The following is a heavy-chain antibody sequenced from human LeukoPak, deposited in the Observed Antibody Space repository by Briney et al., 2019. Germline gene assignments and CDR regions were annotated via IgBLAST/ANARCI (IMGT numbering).Heavy chain of an antibody. CDR2: INHSGST. V-gene: IGHV4-34*01. CDR1: GGSFSGYY. J-gene: IGHJ4*02. CDR3: ARRIAVAGTTERWYFDY. D-gene: IGHD6-19*01. Sequence: SETLSLTCAVYGGSFSGYYWSWIRQPPGKGLEWIGEINHSGSTNYDPSLKSRVTISVDTSKNQFSLKLSSVTAADTAVYYCARRIAVAGTTERWYFDYWGQGTLVTVSS.